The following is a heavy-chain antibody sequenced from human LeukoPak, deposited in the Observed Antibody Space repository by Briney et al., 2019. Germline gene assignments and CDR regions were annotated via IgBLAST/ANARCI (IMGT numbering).Heavy chain of an antibody. D-gene: IGHD1-1*01. CDR2: IYSGGST. Sequence: PGGSLRLSCVASGFTVSSYYVSWVRQAPGKGLEWVSVIYSGGSTYYADSVKGRFTISRDNSKNTLYLQMNSLRAEDTAVYYCTTGTTYWGQGTLVTVSS. CDR1: GFTVSSYY. V-gene: IGHV3-53*01. CDR3: TTGTTY. J-gene: IGHJ4*02.